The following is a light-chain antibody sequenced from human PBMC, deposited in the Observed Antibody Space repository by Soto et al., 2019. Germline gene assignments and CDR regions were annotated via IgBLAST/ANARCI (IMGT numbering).Light chain of an antibody. CDR3: QQYGSSWT. J-gene: IGKJ1*01. Sequence: EIVLTQAPATLSLSPGERSTLSCRASQSVSSYLALDQQKPGQAPXXLIYDASNRATGIPARLSGSGSGTEFTLTISSLEPEDFAVYYCQQYGSSWTFGQGTKVDIK. V-gene: IGKV3-11*01. CDR2: DAS. CDR1: QSVSSY.